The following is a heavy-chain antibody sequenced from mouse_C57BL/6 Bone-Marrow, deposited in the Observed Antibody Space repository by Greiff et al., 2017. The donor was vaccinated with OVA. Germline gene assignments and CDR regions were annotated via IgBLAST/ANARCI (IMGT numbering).Heavy chain of an antibody. CDR2: IYPRSGNT. Sequence: QVQLQQSGAELARPGASVKLSYKASGYTFTSYGISWVKQRTGQGLEWIGEIYPRSGNTYYNEKFKGKATLTADKSSSTAYMELRSLTSEDSAVYFCARGATAQASYAMDYWGQGTSVTVSS. J-gene: IGHJ4*01. CDR1: GYTFTSYG. CDR3: ARGATAQASYAMDY. D-gene: IGHD3-2*02. V-gene: IGHV1-81*01.